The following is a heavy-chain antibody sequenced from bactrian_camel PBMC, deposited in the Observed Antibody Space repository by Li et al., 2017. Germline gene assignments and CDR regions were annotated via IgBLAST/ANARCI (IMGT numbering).Heavy chain of an antibody. V-gene: IGHV3S40*01. CDR1: GRTYIKWC. CDR2: IYTGSGNT. J-gene: IGHJ6*01. D-gene: IGHD2*01. CDR3: AARGPYCYTKLSVADFTY. Sequence: QLVESGGGSVQAGGSLRLSCAASGRTYIKWCMGWFREVPGKEREGVARIYTGSGNTYYADSVKGRFTISQDNAKNTVYLQMNSLKPEDTAMYYCAARGPYCYTKLSVADFTYWGQGTQVTVS.